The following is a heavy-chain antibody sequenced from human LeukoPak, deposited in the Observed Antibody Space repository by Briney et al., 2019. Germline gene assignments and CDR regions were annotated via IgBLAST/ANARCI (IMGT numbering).Heavy chain of an antibody. CDR3: ARDLPPHYYDSSGGTHAFDI. Sequence: GASVKVSCKPSGYTFIDYGISWVRQAPGQGLEWMGIINPSGGSTSSTQKFQGRVTMTRDTSTSTVYMEVSSLRSEDTAVYYCARDLPPHYYDSSGGTHAFDIWGQGTMVTVSS. CDR2: INPSGGST. D-gene: IGHD3-22*01. V-gene: IGHV1-46*01. CDR1: GYTFIDYG. J-gene: IGHJ3*02.